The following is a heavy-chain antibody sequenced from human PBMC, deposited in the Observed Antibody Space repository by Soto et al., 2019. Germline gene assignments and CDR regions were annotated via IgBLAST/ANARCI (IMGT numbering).Heavy chain of an antibody. CDR2: INSSSSTI. D-gene: IGHD3-22*01. CDR3: AQDTYYHDTSGYYVFAY. J-gene: IGHJ4*02. Sequence: GGSMRLSCAASGFTFSSYSMNWVRQAPGKGLEWVSSINSSSSTIYYADSVKGRFTISRDNAKNSLYLQMNSLRAEYTAVYYCAQDTYYHDTSGYYVFAYWGQGTLVTVSS. V-gene: IGHV3-48*04. CDR1: GFTFSSYS.